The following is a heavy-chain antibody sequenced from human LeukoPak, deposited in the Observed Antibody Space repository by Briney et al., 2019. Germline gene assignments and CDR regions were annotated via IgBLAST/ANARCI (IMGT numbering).Heavy chain of an antibody. CDR2: ISYDGSNK. J-gene: IGHJ4*02. D-gene: IGHD2-15*01. V-gene: IGHV3-30-3*01. CDR1: GFTFSSYA. CDR3: ARGGDIVVVVAAHDY. Sequence: GRSLRLSCAASGFTFSSYATHWVRQAPGKGLEWVAVISYDGSNKYYADSVKGRFTISRDNSKNTLYLQMNSLRAEDTAVYYCARGGDIVVVVAAHDYWGQGTLVTVSS.